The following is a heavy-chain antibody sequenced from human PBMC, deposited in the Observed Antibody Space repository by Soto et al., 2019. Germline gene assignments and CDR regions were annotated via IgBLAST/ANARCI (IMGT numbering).Heavy chain of an antibody. J-gene: IGHJ1*01. CDR2: IIPKYGIA. Sequence: SVKVSCKASGGTLSSYSINWVRQAPGQGPEWMGKIIPKYGIATYAQKFQGRVSITADKPTSTAYMELSSLRSEDTAVYYCARVNGDTYGYGYFEHWGQGSQVTVSS. V-gene: IGHV1-69*02. CDR3: ARVNGDTYGYGYFEH. CDR1: GGTLSSYS. D-gene: IGHD5-18*01.